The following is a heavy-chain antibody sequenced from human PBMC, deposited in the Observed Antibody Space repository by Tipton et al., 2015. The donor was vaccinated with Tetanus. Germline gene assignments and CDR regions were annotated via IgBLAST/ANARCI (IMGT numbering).Heavy chain of an antibody. J-gene: IGHJ4*02. D-gene: IGHD6-19*01. Sequence: SLRLSCAASGFTVSSNYMSWVRQAPGKGLEWVSVIYSGGSTYYADSVKGRFTISRDNSKNTLYLQMNSLRAEDTAVYYCARDLGAVAGTPFRWHWGQGTLVTVSS. V-gene: IGHV3-66*01. CDR2: IYSGGST. CDR3: ARDLGAVAGTPFRWH. CDR1: GFTVSSNY.